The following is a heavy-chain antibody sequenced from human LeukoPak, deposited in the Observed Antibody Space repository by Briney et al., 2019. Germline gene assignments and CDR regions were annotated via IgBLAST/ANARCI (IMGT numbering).Heavy chain of an antibody. V-gene: IGHV4-39*01. CDR1: GVSISSSNSY. CDR2: IYYSGNT. J-gene: IGHJ6*03. CDR3: ASLRRYSSSWHKGVFGFVYYYYMDV. D-gene: IGHD6-13*01. Sequence: SETLSLTCTVSGVSISSSNSYWGWIRKPPGKRLEWIGSIYYSGNTYYNASLKSQVSISIDTSKNRFSLKLSSVTAADTAVYYCASLRRYSSSWHKGVFGFVYYYYMDVWGKGTTVTVSS.